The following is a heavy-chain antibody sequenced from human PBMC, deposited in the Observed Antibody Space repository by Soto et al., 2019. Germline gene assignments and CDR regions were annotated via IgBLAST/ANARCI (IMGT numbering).Heavy chain of an antibody. V-gene: IGHV3-13*01. J-gene: IGHJ5*02. CDR2: IGTAGDT. Sequence: PGGSLRLSCAASGFTFSSYDMHWVRQATGKGLEWVSAIGTAGDTYYPGSVKGRFTISRENAKNSLYLQMNSLRAGDTAVYYCARGHYGSGSYYFTGPWFDPWGQGTLVTVSS. CDR3: ARGHYGSGSYYFTGPWFDP. D-gene: IGHD3-10*01. CDR1: GFTFSSYD.